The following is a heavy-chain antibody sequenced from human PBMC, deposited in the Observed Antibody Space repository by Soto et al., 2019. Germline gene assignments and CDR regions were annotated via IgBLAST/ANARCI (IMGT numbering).Heavy chain of an antibody. CDR1: GFTVSSNY. J-gene: IGHJ4*02. CDR2: IYSGGST. CDR3: ARMGSGYYYYFDY. D-gene: IGHD3-22*01. V-gene: IGHV3-53*04. Sequence: GGSLRLSCPASGFTVSSNYMSWVRQAPGKGLEWVSVIYSGGSTYYADSVKGRFTISRHNSKNTLYLQMNSLRAEDTAVYYCARMGSGYYYYFDYWGQGTLVTVSS.